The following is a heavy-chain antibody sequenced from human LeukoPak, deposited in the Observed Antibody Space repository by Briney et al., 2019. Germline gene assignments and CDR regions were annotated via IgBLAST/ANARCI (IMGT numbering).Heavy chain of an antibody. V-gene: IGHV4-39*07. J-gene: IGHJ3*02. CDR3: ARTTSIMITFGGVIAHDAFDI. CDR2: IYYSGST. Sequence: PSETLSLTCTVSGGSISSNYWGWIRQPPGKGLEWIGSIYYSGSTYYNPSLKSRVTISVDTSKNQFSLKLSSVTAADTAVYYCARTTSIMITFGGVIAHDAFDIWGQGTMVTVSS. CDR1: GGSISSNY. D-gene: IGHD3-16*02.